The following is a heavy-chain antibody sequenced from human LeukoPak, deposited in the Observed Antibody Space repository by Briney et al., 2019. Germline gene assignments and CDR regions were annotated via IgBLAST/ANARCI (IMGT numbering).Heavy chain of an antibody. V-gene: IGHV3-21*01. J-gene: IGHJ6*02. CDR3: ARLGVHYYYGMDV. CDR1: GGSISSSN. CDR2: ISSSSSYI. Sequence: ETLSLTCAVSGGSISSSNWWSWVRQPPGKGLEWVSSISSSSSYIYYADSVKGRFTISRDNAKNSLYLQVNSLRAEDTAVYYCARLGVHYYYGMDVWGQGTTVTVS. D-gene: IGHD2-8*01.